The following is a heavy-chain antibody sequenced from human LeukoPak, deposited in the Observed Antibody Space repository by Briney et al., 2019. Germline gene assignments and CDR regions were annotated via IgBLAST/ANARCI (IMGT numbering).Heavy chain of an antibody. J-gene: IGHJ4*02. CDR2: ISYDGSNK. CDR1: GFTFGTYA. Sequence: GGSLRLSCAASGFTFGTYAMDWVRQAPGKGLEWVAVISYDGSNKYYADSVKGRFTISRDNSKNTLYLQMNSLRAEDTAVYYCARAQYSGSGSYSLALRYWGQGTLVTVSS. V-gene: IGHV3-30*01. CDR3: ARAQYSGSGSYSLALRY. D-gene: IGHD3-10*01.